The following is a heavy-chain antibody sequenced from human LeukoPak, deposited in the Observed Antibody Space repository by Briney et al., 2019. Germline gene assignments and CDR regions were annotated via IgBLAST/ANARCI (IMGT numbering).Heavy chain of an antibody. J-gene: IGHJ4*02. CDR2: TYYRSKWFY. Sequence: SQTLSLTCAISGDSASSNSAGWNWIRQSPSRGLEWLGRTYYRSKWFYDYAVSVKSRITINSDTSKNQFSLQLNSVTPEDTAVYYCARGAVAHYDYWGQGTLVTVSS. CDR1: GDSASSNSAG. CDR3: ARGAVAHYDY. V-gene: IGHV6-1*01. D-gene: IGHD5-12*01.